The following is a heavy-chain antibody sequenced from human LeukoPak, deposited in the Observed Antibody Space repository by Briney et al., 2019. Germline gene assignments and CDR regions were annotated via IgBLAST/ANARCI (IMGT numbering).Heavy chain of an antibody. D-gene: IGHD3-22*01. CDR3: ARDYYDSSGSSWFDP. J-gene: IGHJ5*02. CDR2: ISSSSSYI. V-gene: IGHV3-21*01. CDR1: GFTLSSYS. Sequence: PGGSLRLSCAASGFTLSSYSMNWIRQAPGKGWNWSPSISSSSSYIYYADSVKGRFTISRGNAKNSLYLQMNSLRAEDTAVYYCARDYYDSSGSSWFDPWGQGTLVTVSS.